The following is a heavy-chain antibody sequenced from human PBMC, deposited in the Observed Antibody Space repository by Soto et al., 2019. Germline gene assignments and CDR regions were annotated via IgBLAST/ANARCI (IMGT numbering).Heavy chain of an antibody. V-gene: IGHV4-34*01. D-gene: IGHD2-15*01. CDR3: ASCSWGGWFDP. J-gene: IGHJ5*02. Sequence: ETLSLTCAVYGGSFSGYYWSWIRQPPGKGLEWIGEINHSGSTNYNPSLKSRVTISVDTSKNQFSLKLSSVTAADTAVYYCASCSWGGWFDPWGQGTLVTVSS. CDR1: GGSFSGYY. CDR2: INHSGST.